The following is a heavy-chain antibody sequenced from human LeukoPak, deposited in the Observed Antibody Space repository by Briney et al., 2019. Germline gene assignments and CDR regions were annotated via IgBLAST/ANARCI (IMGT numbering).Heavy chain of an antibody. D-gene: IGHD3-22*01. Sequence: PSETLSLTCTVSGGSISSSSYYWGWIRQPPGKGLEWIGSIYYSGSTYYNPSLKSRVTISVDTSKNQFSLKLSSVTAADTAVYYCARGDSRDYWGQGTLVTVSS. CDR2: IYYSGST. J-gene: IGHJ4*02. V-gene: IGHV4-39*07. CDR1: GGSISSSSYY. CDR3: ARGDSRDY.